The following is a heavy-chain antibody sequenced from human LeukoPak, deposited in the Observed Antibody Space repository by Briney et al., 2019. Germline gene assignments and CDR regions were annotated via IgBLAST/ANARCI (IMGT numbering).Heavy chain of an antibody. CDR3: IIAVAGTVDY. CDR1: GYSISSGFY. D-gene: IGHD6-19*01. J-gene: IGHJ4*02. V-gene: IGHV4-38-2*02. Sequence: SETLSLTCTVSGYSISSGFYWGWIRQPPGKGLEWIGSICHSGSTYYNPSLKSRVTISVDTSKNQFSLKLSSVTAADTAVYYGIIAVAGTVDYWGQGTLVTVSS. CDR2: ICHSGST.